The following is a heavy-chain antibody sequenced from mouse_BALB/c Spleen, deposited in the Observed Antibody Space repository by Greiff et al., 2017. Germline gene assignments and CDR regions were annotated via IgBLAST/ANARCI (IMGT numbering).Heavy chain of an antibody. J-gene: IGHJ3*01. CDR2: ISSGGGST. CDR1: GFAFSSYD. V-gene: IGHV5-12-1*01. Sequence: DVKLVESGGGLVKPGGSLKLSCAASGFAFSSYDMSWVRQTPEKRLEWVAYISSGGGSTYYPDTVKGRFTISRDNAKNTLYLQMSSLKSEDTAMYYCARQRGGRFAYWGQGTLVTVSA. CDR3: ARQRGGRFAY.